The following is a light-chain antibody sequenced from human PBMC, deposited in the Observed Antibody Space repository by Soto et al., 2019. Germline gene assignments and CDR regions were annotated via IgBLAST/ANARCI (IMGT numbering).Light chain of an antibody. CDR3: QQRDNWPWT. CDR2: DAS. Sequence: ENVLSQSPATLSLSPGDRATLSCRASRRVSSYLAWYQQKAGQAPRLLIYDASNRAAGTPARFSGSGSGTDFTLTISSLEPEDFAVYYCQQRDNWPWTFGQGTKVAIK. V-gene: IGKV3-11*01. CDR1: RRVSSY. J-gene: IGKJ1*01.